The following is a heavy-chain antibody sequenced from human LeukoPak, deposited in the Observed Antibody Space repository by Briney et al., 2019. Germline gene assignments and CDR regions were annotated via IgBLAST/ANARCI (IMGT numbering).Heavy chain of an antibody. CDR1: GGSLSSTTYY. V-gene: IGHV4-39*01. Sequence: PSETLSLTCTVSGGSLSSTTYYWSWIRQPPGKGLEWIASINYSGSTYYNPSLKSRVTISVDTSENQFSLKLSSVNAAVTAVYYCARYVVYGSGKYYFAYWGQGTLVTVSS. CDR3: ARYVVYGSGKYYFAY. J-gene: IGHJ4*02. D-gene: IGHD3-10*01. CDR2: INYSGST.